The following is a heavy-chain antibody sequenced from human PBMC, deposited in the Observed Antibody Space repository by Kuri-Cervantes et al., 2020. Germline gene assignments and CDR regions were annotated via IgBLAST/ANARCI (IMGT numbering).Heavy chain of an antibody. Sequence: SETLSLTCAVSGGSISSGGYSWSWIRQPPGKGLEWTGYIYYSGSTYYNPSLKSRVTISVDTSKNQFSLKLSSVTAADTAVYYCASLIAAAGTPIDYWGRGTLVTVSS. V-gene: IGHV4-30-2*01. CDR1: GGSISSGGYS. D-gene: IGHD6-13*01. CDR2: IYYSGST. CDR3: ASLIAAAGTPIDY. J-gene: IGHJ4*02.